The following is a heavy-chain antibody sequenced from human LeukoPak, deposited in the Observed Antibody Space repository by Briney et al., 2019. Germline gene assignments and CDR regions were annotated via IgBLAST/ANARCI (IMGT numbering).Heavy chain of an antibody. CDR2: IHHSGSI. D-gene: IGHD3-22*01. CDR3: ARDRNYYDHNGNFDY. CDR1: GVSISSNLW. V-gene: IGHV4-4*02. J-gene: IGHJ4*02. Sequence: SGTLSLTCAVSGVSISSNLWWTWVRQPPGKGLEWIAEIHHSGSINYNPSLKSRVTISVDKAKNQFSLNLNSVTAADTAVYYCARDRNYYDHNGNFDYWGQGTLVTVSS.